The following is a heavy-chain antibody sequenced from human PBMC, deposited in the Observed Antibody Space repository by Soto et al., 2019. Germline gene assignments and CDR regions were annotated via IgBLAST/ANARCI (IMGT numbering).Heavy chain of an antibody. V-gene: IGHV1-2*04. CDR1: GYTFTGYY. J-gene: IGHJ4*02. D-gene: IGHD1-26*01. Sequence: GASVKVSCKASGYTFTGYYMHWVRQAPGQGLEWMGWINPNSGGTNYAQKFQGWVTMTRDTSISTAYMELSRLRSDDTAVYHCARATSPFLRTFDYWGQGTLVTVSS. CDR2: INPNSGGT. CDR3: ARATSPFLRTFDY.